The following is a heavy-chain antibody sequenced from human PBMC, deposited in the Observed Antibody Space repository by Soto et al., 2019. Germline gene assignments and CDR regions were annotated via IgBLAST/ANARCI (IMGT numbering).Heavy chain of an antibody. J-gene: IGHJ6*02. CDR1: GYSFTSYG. V-gene: IGHV5-51*01. CDR2: IYPGDSDT. CDR3: ARHGEYYDSRGYYSVAASGMDV. D-gene: IGHD3-22*01. Sequence: XESLRISRKGSGYSFTSYGVGWVRQMPGKGLEWMGIIYPGDSDTRYSPSFQGQVTISADKSISTAYLQWSSLKASDTAMYYCARHGEYYDSRGYYSVAASGMDVWGQGTTVTVSS.